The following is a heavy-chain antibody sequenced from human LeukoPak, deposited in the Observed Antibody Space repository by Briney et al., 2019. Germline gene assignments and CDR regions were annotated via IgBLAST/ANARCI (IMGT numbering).Heavy chain of an antibody. CDR2: IIPIFGTA. Sequence: ASVKVSCKASGGTFSSYAISWVRQAPGQGLEWMGGIIPIFGTANYAQKFQGRVTITTDESTSTAYMKLSSLRSEDTAVYYCARVGRAYYDSSGYFIFDYWGQGTLVTVSS. V-gene: IGHV1-69*05. CDR3: ARVGRAYYDSSGYFIFDY. D-gene: IGHD3-22*01. CDR1: GGTFSSYA. J-gene: IGHJ4*02.